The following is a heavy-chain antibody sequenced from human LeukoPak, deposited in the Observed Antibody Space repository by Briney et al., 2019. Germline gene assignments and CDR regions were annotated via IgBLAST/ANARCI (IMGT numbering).Heavy chain of an antibody. CDR3: AREKVLVPAASPSEFDS. CDR2: INAGNGNI. J-gene: IGHJ4*02. V-gene: IGHV1-3*01. D-gene: IGHD2-2*01. CDR1: GYTFTSYA. Sequence: ASVKVSCKASGYTFTSYAMHWVRQAPGQRLEWMGWINAGNGNIKYSQKVQGRVSITRDTSASTAYMELNNLRSEDTAVYYCAREKVLVPAASPSEFDSWGQGTLVTVSS.